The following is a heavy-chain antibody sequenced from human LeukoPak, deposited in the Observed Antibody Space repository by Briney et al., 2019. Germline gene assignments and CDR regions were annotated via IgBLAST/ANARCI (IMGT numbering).Heavy chain of an antibody. J-gene: IGHJ4*02. CDR2: ISGNGGST. CDR1: GFTFSSYA. D-gene: IGHD3-3*01. V-gene: IGHV3-23*01. Sequence: PGGSLRLSCAASGFTFSSYAMSWVRQAPGKGLEWVSAISGNGGSTYYADSVKGRFTISRDNSKNTLYLQMNSLRAEDTAVYYCAKDQVQHGQNWYDFWSGYYTNYFDYWGQGTLVTVSS. CDR3: AKDQVQHGQNWYDFWSGYYTNYFDY.